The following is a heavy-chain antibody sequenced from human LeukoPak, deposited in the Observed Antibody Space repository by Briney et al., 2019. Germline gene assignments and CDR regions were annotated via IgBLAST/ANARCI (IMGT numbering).Heavy chain of an antibody. CDR3: ARGRDVVVPAAMHFDY. CDR1: GFTFSSYA. CDR2: IKQDGSEK. J-gene: IGHJ4*02. D-gene: IGHD2-2*01. V-gene: IGHV3-7*01. Sequence: PGGSLRLSCAASGFTFSSYAMSWVRQAPGKGLEWVAIIKQDGSEKYYVDSVKGRFAISRDNAKKSLYLQMNSLRAEDTAVYYCARGRDVVVPAAMHFDYWGQGTLVTVSS.